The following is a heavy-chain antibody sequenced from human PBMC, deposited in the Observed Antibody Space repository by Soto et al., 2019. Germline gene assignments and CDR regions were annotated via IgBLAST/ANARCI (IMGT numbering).Heavy chain of an antibody. CDR3: ARRGYYAISAFDI. D-gene: IGHD2-8*01. J-gene: IGHJ4*02. CDR2: IYYSGST. V-gene: IGHV4-39*01. Sequence: SETLSLTCTVSGGSISSSSYYWGWIRQPPGKGLEWIGSIYYSGSTYYNPSLKSRVTISVGTSKNQFSLKLSSVTAADTAVYYCARRGYYAISAFDIWGQGTLVTVSS. CDR1: GGSISSSSYY.